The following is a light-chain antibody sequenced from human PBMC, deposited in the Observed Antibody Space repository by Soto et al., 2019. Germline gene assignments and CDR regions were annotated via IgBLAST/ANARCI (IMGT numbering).Light chain of an antibody. CDR2: AAS. CDR3: QQSCSSPWT. V-gene: IGKV1-39*01. Sequence: DIQMTQSPSSLSASVGDRVTITCRASQSISSYLNWYQQKPGKAPKLLIYAASSLQSGVPSRFSGSGSGTDFTLTISSLQPEEFETNYWQQSCSSPWTFGQGTKVDIK. J-gene: IGKJ1*01. CDR1: QSISSY.